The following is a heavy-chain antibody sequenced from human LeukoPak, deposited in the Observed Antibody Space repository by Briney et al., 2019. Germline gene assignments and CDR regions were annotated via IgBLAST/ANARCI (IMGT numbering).Heavy chain of an antibody. CDR3: ARSPGYYFDY. V-gene: IGHV4-59*01. CDR2: IYYSGIT. D-gene: IGHD3-10*01. Sequence: PSETLSLTCTVSGGSISNYYWSWVRQSPGKGLEWIGYIYYSGITDYNPSLKSRVTISVDTSKNRFSLNLSSVTAADTAVYYCARSPGYYFDYWGQGTLVTVSS. J-gene: IGHJ4*02. CDR1: GGSISNYY.